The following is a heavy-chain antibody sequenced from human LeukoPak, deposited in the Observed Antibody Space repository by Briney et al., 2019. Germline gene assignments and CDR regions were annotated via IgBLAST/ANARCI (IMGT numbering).Heavy chain of an antibody. CDR3: AKEFELELPHYDAFDI. V-gene: IGHV3-30*18. CDR2: ISYDGSNK. Sequence: PGGSLRLFCAASGFTFSSYGMHWVRQAPGKGLEWVAVISYDGSNKYYADSVKGRFTISRDNSKNTLYLQMNSLRAEDTAVYYCAKEFELELPHYDAFDIWGQGTMVTVSS. J-gene: IGHJ3*02. CDR1: GFTFSSYG. D-gene: IGHD1-7*01.